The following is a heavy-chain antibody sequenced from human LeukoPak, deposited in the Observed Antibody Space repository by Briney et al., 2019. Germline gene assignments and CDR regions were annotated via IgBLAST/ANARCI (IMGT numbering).Heavy chain of an antibody. CDR1: GGTFSSYA. J-gene: IGHJ1*01. Sequence: ASVKVSCKASGGTFSSYAISWVRQAPGQGLEWMGGIIPIFGTANYAQKFQGRVTITADESTSTAYMELSSLRSEDTAVYYCAIAHRSYSSGWGEYFQHWGQGTLVTVSS. V-gene: IGHV1-69*13. CDR2: IIPIFGTA. CDR3: AIAHRSYSSGWGEYFQH. D-gene: IGHD6-19*01.